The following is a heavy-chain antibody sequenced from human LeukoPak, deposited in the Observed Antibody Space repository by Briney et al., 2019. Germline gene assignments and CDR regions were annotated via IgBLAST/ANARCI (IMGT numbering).Heavy chain of an antibody. D-gene: IGHD6-13*01. CDR3: ARTIAAEPPRYFDY. CDR2: IYYSGST. V-gene: IGHV4-39*07. Sequence: SETLSLTCTVSGGSISSSSYYWGWIRQPPGKGLEWIGSIYYSGSTYYNPFLKSRVTISVDTSKNQFSLKLSSVTAADTAVYYCARTIAAEPPRYFDYWGQGTLVTVSS. J-gene: IGHJ4*02. CDR1: GGSISSSSYY.